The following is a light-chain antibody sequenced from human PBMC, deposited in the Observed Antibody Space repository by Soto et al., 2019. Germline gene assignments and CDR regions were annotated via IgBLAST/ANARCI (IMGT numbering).Light chain of an antibody. CDR1: SSDVGGYDY. Sequence: QSALTQPRSVSGSPGQSVTISCTGTSSDVGGYDYVSWYQQHPGKAPKLMIYVVSERPSGVPDRFSGSKSGNTASLTISGLQTEDEADYYCCSYVGSHTRVFGGGTKLTVL. CDR2: VVS. V-gene: IGLV2-11*01. J-gene: IGLJ3*02. CDR3: CSYVGSHTRV.